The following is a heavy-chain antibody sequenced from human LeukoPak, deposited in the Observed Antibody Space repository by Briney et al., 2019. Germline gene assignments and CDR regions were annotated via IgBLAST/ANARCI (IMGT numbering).Heavy chain of an antibody. CDR2: ISSSSSYI. D-gene: IGHD5-18*01. V-gene: IGHV3-21*01. CDR3: ASCQDTAMAIPALCYFDY. Sequence: GGSLRLSCAGSGFTFSSYSMNWVRQAPGKGLEWVSSISSSSSYIYYADSVKGRFTISRDNAKNSLYLQMNSLRAEDTAVYYCASCQDTAMAIPALCYFDYWGQGTLVTVSS. J-gene: IGHJ4*02. CDR1: GFTFSSYS.